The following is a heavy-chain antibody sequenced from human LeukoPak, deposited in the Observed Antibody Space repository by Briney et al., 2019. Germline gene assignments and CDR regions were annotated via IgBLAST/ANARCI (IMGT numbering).Heavy chain of an antibody. J-gene: IGHJ5*02. D-gene: IGHD6-13*01. V-gene: IGHV1-46*01. CDR3: AKLAASETGEGS. CDR2: VNPSGDST. Sequence: ASVKVSCKASGYTFTSNHIHCVRQAPGQGLEWMGVVNPSGDSTSYAQKFQGRVTMTRDTSTSTVYMELSSLRSEDTAIYYCAKLAASETGEGSWGQGTLVTVSS. CDR1: GYTFTSNH.